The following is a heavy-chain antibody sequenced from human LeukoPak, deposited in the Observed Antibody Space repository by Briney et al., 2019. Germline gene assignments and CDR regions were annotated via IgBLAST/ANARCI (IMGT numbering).Heavy chain of an antibody. Sequence: SGGSLRLSCAASGFTFSSYAMSWVRQAPGKGLEWVSAISGSGGSTYYADSVKGRFTISRDNSKNTLYLQMNSLRAEDTAVYYCAIYSSGWYVNYWGQGTLVTVSS. CDR2: ISGSGGST. CDR1: GFTFSSYA. J-gene: IGHJ4*02. D-gene: IGHD6-19*01. V-gene: IGHV3-23*01. CDR3: AIYSSGWYVNY.